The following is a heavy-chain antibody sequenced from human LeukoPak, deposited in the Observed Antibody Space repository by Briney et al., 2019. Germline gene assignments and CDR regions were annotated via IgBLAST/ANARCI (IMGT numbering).Heavy chain of an antibody. CDR3: ARDRLVRGVTPYYYYMDV. CDR1: GFTFSSYA. D-gene: IGHD3-10*01. V-gene: IGHV3-30*04. CDR2: ISYDGSNK. J-gene: IGHJ6*03. Sequence: GGSLRLSCAASGFTFSSYAMHWVRQAPGKGLEWVAVISYDGSNKYYADSGKGRFTISRDNSKNTLYLQMNSLRAEDTAVYYCARDRLVRGVTPYYYYMDVWGKGTTVTISS.